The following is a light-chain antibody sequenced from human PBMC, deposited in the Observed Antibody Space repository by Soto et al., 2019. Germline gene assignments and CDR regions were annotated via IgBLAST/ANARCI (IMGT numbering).Light chain of an antibody. CDR1: SSDVGGYNY. J-gene: IGLJ3*02. V-gene: IGLV2-14*01. CDR3: SSYTSSSTWV. CDR2: DVS. Sequence: QPVLTQPASVSGSPGQSITISCTGTSSDVGGYNYVSWYQQHPGKAPKLMIYDVSNWPSGVSNRFSGSKSGNTASLTISGLQAEDEADYYCSSYTSSSTWVFGGGTKLTVL.